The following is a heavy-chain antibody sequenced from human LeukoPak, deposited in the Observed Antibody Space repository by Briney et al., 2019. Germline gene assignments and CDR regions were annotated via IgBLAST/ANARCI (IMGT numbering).Heavy chain of an antibody. CDR1: GFTFDDYA. D-gene: IGHD3-3*01. CDR2: ISWNSGSI. Sequence: PGRSLRLSCAASGFTFDDYAMHWVRQAPGKGLEWVSGISWNSGSIGYADSVKGRFTISRDNAKNSLYLQMNSLRAEDTALYYCAKPLYDFWSGAIDYGGQGTLVTVSS. V-gene: IGHV3-9*01. J-gene: IGHJ4*02. CDR3: AKPLYDFWSGAIDY.